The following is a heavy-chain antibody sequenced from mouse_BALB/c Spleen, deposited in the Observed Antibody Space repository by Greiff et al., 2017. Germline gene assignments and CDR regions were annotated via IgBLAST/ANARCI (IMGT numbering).Heavy chain of an antibody. D-gene: IGHD2-1*01. CDR1: GYTFTSYV. CDR2: INPYNDGT. Sequence: VQLKQSGPELVKPGASVKMSCKASGYTFTSYVMHWVKQKPGQGLEWIGYINPYNDGTKYNEKFKGKATLTSDKSSSTAYMELSSLTSEDSAVYYCARGGKVYYYAMDYWGQGTSVTVSS. J-gene: IGHJ4*01. CDR3: ARGGKVYYYAMDY. V-gene: IGHV1-14*01.